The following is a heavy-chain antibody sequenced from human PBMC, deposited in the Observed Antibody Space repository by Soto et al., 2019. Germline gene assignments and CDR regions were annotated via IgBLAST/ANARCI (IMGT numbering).Heavy chain of an antibody. J-gene: IGHJ6*03. CDR3: AREEGRIATMITYYMDV. CDR2: ISGGGGST. CDR1: GFTVSSYA. D-gene: IGHD5-12*01. V-gene: IGHV3-23*01. Sequence: GGSLRLSCAASGFTVSSYAMSWVRQAPGKGLEWVSAISGGGGSTYYADSVTGRLTISRDNAKNTLYLQMNSLRAEDTAVYYCAREEGRIATMITYYMDVWGKGTTVPVSS.